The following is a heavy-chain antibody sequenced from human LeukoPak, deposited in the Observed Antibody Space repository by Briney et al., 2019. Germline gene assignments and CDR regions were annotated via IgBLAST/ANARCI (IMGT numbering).Heavy chain of an antibody. CDR3: ARALITDYGDYAGFDY. CDR2: MNPNSGNT. Sequence: ASVKVSCKASGYTFTSYDINWVRQATGQGLEWMGWMNPNSGNTGYAQKFQGSVTITRNTSISTAYMELSSLRSEDTAVYYCARALITDYGDYAGFDYWGQGTLVTVSS. V-gene: IGHV1-8*01. J-gene: IGHJ4*02. D-gene: IGHD4-17*01. CDR1: GYTFTSYD.